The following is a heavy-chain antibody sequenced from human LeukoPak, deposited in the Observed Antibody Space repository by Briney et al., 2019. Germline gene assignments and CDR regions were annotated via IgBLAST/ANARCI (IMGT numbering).Heavy chain of an antibody. CDR3: ARLARGWSGIFDV. V-gene: IGHV5-51*01. CDR1: GYNFASHW. Sequence: GESLKISCEGYGYNFASHWIGWVRQMPGKGLEWMGIIYPSDSDTRYSPSFQGQVTISADKSISTAYLQWSSLKASDTAMYYCARLARGWSGIFDVWGQGTMVTVS. CDR2: IYPSDSDT. J-gene: IGHJ3*01. D-gene: IGHD6-19*01.